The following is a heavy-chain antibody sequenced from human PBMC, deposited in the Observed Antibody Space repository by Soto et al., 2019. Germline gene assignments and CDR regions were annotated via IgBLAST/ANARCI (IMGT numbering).Heavy chain of an antibody. V-gene: IGHV4-34*01. CDR1: GGSFSGYY. Sequence: SETLSLTCAVYGGSFSGYYWSWIRQPPGKGLEWIGEINHSGSTNYNPSLKSRVTISVDTSKNQFSLKLSSVTAADTAVYYCAGTIGYCSSTSCYGGNWFDPWGQGTLVTVSS. J-gene: IGHJ5*02. CDR3: AGTIGYCSSTSCYGGNWFDP. CDR2: INHSGST. D-gene: IGHD2-2*01.